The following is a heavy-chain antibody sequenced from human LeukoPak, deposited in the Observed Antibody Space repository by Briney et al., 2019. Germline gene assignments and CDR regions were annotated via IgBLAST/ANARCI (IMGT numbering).Heavy chain of an antibody. J-gene: IGHJ5*02. CDR1: GFTFSSYA. Sequence: PGGSLRLSCAASGFTFSSYAMSWVRQAPGKGLEWVSAISGSGGSTYYADSVEGRFTISRDNSKNTLYLQMNSLRAEDTAVYYCAKAETGYSSGWYARWGQGTLVTVSS. CDR2: ISGSGGST. D-gene: IGHD6-19*01. V-gene: IGHV3-23*01. CDR3: AKAETGYSSGWYAR.